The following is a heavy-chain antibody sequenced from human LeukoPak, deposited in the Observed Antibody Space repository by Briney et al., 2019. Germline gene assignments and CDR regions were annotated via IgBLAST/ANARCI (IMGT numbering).Heavy chain of an antibody. Sequence: PGGSLRLSCAASGVTFSNCAFHWVRQPPGKGLEWVAFISYDGGNKFYADSVKGRFTISRDNSRNTVFLQINSLRAEDTAVYYCSRDFLTFMATKLDYWAQGTLVTVSS. CDR3: SRDFLTFMATKLDY. CDR1: GVTFSNCA. D-gene: IGHD2/OR15-2a*01. V-gene: IGHV3-30*01. J-gene: IGHJ4*02. CDR2: ISYDGGNK.